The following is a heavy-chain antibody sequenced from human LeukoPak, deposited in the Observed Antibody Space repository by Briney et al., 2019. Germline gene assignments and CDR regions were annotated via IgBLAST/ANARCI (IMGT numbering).Heavy chain of an antibody. CDR1: GGSVSSGSYY. J-gene: IGHJ4*02. V-gene: IGHV4-61*03. CDR3: AREGGPYRPLDY. CDR2: IYYSGST. Sequence: SETLSLTCTVSGGSVSSGSYYWSWIRQPPGKGLEWIGYIYYSGSTNYNPSLKSRVTISVDTSENHISLQLTSVTAADTAVHYCAREGGPYRPLDYSGQGTLVTVSS.